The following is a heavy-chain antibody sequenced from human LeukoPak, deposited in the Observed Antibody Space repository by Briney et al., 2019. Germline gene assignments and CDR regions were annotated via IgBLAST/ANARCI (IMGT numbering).Heavy chain of an antibody. J-gene: IGHJ4*02. CDR1: GFIFSNAW. V-gene: IGHV3-15*01. CDR3: TTDPSPYSASWHNVQ. CDR2: IKKYTDGGTK. D-gene: IGHD2-2*01. Sequence: PGGSLRLSCTASGFIFSNAWMSWVRQAPGKGLEWVGRIKKYTDGGTKDYAAPVKGRFSLSRDDSKNTLYLQMNSLKVEDTGMYYCTTDPSPYSASWHNVQWGQGTLVTVSS.